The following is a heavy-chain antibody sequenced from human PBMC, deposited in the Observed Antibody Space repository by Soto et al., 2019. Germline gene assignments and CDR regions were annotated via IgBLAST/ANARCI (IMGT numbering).Heavy chain of an antibody. CDR2: IHYSGST. CDR3: ASTKDETLYFDY. D-gene: IGHD2-15*01. J-gene: IGHJ4*02. V-gene: IGHV4-39*01. CDR1: GDSISITSYY. Sequence: PSETLSLTCTVSGDSISITSYYWGWVRQPPGKGLEWIGSIHYSGSTHYNQSLQSRVTISGDASKKQFSLKLRSVTAADTAVYYCASTKDETLYFDYWGQGTLVTVSS.